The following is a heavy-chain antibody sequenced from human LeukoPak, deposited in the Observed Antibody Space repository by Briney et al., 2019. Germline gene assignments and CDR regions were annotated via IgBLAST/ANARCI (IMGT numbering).Heavy chain of an antibody. Sequence: GGSLRLSCTVSGFTLSSYEMSWIRQAPGKGLEWVSSIDYSGGSSYYADSVKGRFTISRDDSKNTLYLQLNSLRAEDTAVYYCAKAGIAVAAPRRRYYYYYMDVWGKGTTVTISS. J-gene: IGHJ6*03. V-gene: IGHV3-23*01. CDR1: GFTLSSYE. CDR3: AKAGIAVAAPRRRYYYYYMDV. CDR2: IDYSGGSS. D-gene: IGHD6-19*01.